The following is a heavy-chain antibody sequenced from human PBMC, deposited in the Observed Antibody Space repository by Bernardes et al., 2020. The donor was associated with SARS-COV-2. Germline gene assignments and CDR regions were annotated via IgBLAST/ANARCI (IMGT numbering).Heavy chain of an antibody. CDR3: AKDLKMSPASHMDV. J-gene: IGHJ6*03. V-gene: IGHV3-23*01. CDR2: ISGSGGST. CDR1: GFTFSSYA. Sequence: GGSLRLSCAASGFTFSSYAMSWVRQAPGKGLEWVSAISGSGGSTYYADSVKGRFTISRDNSKNTLYLQMNSLRAEDTAVYYCAKDLKMSPASHMDVWGKGTTVTVSS. D-gene: IGHD2-2*01.